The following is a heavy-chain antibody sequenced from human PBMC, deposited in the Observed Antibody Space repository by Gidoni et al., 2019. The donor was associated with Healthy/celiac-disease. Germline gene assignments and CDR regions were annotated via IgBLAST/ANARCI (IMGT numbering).Heavy chain of an antibody. Sequence: QLQLQESGPGLVKPSETLSLTCTVSGGSISSSSYYWGWIRQPPGKGLEWIGSIYYSGSTYYNPSLKSRVTISVDTSKNQFSLKLSSVTAADTAVYYCARLDSNGVLRYFDWFPGWFDPWGQGTLVTVSS. D-gene: IGHD3-9*01. CDR2: IYYSGST. V-gene: IGHV4-39*01. CDR1: GGSISSSSYY. CDR3: ARLDSNGVLRYFDWFPGWFDP. J-gene: IGHJ5*02.